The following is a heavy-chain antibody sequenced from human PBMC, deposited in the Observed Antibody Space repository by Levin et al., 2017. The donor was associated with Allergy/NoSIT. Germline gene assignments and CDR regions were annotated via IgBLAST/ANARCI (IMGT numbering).Heavy chain of an antibody. CDR1: GFTFRSYW. Sequence: LSLPCAASGFTFRSYWMTWVRQAPGKGLEWVANIKPDGSAQNYVDSVKGRFTISRDNSQNSVYLQMNSLKDEDTAVYYCARDWNGGGWSNDYWGQGTLVTVSS. J-gene: IGHJ4*02. V-gene: IGHV3-7*01. CDR3: ARDWNGGGWSNDY. D-gene: IGHD4-23*01. CDR2: IKPDGSAQ.